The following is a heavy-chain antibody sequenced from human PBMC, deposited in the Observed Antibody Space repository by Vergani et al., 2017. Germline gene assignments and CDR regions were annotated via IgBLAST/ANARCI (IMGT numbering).Heavy chain of an antibody. V-gene: IGHV3-74*01. CDR2: IKSDGSIT. CDR3: ARDLFYYDSSGYYSGFFDY. D-gene: IGHD3-22*01. Sequence: EVQLLESGGNLVQPGGSLRLSCEGSGFSFSGYWMHWVRQSPEKGLVWVSRIKSDGSITNYADSVKGRFTISRDNAKNSLYLQMNSLRAEDTAVYYCARDLFYYDSSGYYSGFFDYWGQGTLVTVSS. J-gene: IGHJ4*02. CDR1: GFSFSGYW.